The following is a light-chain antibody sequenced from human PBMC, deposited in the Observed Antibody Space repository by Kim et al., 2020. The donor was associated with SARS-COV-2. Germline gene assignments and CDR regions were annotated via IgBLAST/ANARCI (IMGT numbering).Light chain of an antibody. J-gene: IGLJ3*02. CDR1: NTNIGSNS. CDR2: NDN. Sequence: QSVLTQPPSASGTPGQRVTVSCSGTNTNIGSNSVNWYQQVPGTAPRLVIYNDNRRPSGVPDRLSGSRSGTSASLAIGGLQSEDEADYYCATWDDSLKHWVFGEGTQLDRP. V-gene: IGLV1-44*01. CDR3: ATWDDSLKHWV.